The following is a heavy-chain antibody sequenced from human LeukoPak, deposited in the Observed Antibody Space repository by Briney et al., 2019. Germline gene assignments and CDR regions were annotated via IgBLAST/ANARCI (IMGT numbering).Heavy chain of an antibody. CDR1: GGSISSYY. CDR3: VVSPNQDFFDY. Sequence: SETLSLTCTVSGGSISSYYWSWIRQPAGKGLEWIGRIYTSGSTNYNPSLKSRVTMSVDTSKSQFSLNLNSLTAADTAVYYCVVSPNQDFFDYWGQGPLVTVSS. J-gene: IGHJ4*02. CDR2: IYTSGST. V-gene: IGHV4-4*07.